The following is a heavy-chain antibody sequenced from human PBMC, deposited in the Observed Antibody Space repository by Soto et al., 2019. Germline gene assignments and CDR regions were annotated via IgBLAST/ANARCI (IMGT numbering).Heavy chain of an antibody. CDR2: ISAYNGNT. J-gene: IGHJ6*03. D-gene: IGHD2-15*01. V-gene: IGHV1-18*01. CDR3: ARAVRRVVVVAATRYYYYYMDV. CDR1: GYTFTSYG. Sequence: ASVKVSCKASGYTFTSYGISWVRQAPGQGLEWMGWISAYNGNTNYAQKLQGRVTMTTDTSTSTAYMELRSLRSDDTAVYYCARAVRRVVVVAATRYYYYYMDVWGKGTTVTVSS.